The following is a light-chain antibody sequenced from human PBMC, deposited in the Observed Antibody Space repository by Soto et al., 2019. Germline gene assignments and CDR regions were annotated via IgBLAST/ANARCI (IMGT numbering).Light chain of an antibody. CDR1: QSISSY. Sequence: DIQMTQSPSSLSASVGDRATLTCRASQSISSYLNWYQQKPGKAPRLLIYAASSLQSGVPSRFSGSGSGTDFTLTISSLQPEDFASYYCQQSYCTLWTFGQGTKVEIK. CDR2: AAS. CDR3: QQSYCTLWT. V-gene: IGKV1-39*01. J-gene: IGKJ1*01.